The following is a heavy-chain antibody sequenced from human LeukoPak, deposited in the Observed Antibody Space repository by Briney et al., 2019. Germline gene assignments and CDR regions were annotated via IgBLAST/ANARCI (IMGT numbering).Heavy chain of an antibody. CDR1: GDSISSNSYY. V-gene: IGHV4-39*02. D-gene: IGHD4-23*01. J-gene: IGHJ4*02. CDR2: IYYSGST. CDR3: ARDLLNEGNHLDY. Sequence: SETLSLTCTVSGDSISSNSYYWGWIRQPPGKGLEWIGNIYYSGSTYYNPSLKSRVTISVDTSKNQFSLKLSSVTAADTAVYYCARDLLNEGNHLDYWGQGTLVTVSS.